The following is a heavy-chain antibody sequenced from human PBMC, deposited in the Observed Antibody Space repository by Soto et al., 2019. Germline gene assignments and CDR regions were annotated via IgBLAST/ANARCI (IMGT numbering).Heavy chain of an antibody. J-gene: IGHJ3*02. Sequence: SETLSLTCTVSGGSISSYYWSWIRQPPGKGLEWIGYIYYSGSTNYNPSLKSRVTISVDTSKNQFSLKLSSVTAADTAVYYCAGGSGSYYARDAFDIWGQGTMVTVSS. V-gene: IGHV4-59*08. CDR1: GGSISSYY. D-gene: IGHD3-10*01. CDR2: IYYSGST. CDR3: AGGSGSYYARDAFDI.